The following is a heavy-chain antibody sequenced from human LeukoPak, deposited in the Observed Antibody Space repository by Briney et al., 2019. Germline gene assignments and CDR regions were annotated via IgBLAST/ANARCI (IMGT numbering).Heavy chain of an antibody. CDR2: IYTSGST. D-gene: IGHD2-21*01. CDR1: GGSISSGSYY. V-gene: IGHV4-61*02. CDR3: ARGDVDIPYYYYGMDV. J-gene: IGHJ6*02. Sequence: PSQTLSLTCTVSGGSISSGSYYWSWIRQPAGKGLEWIGRIYTSGSTNYNPSLKSRVTISVDTSKNQFSLKLSSVTAADTAVYYCARGDVDIPYYYYGMDVWGQGTTVTVSS.